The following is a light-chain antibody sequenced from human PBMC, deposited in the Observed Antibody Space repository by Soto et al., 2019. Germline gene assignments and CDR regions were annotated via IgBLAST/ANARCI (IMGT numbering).Light chain of an antibody. V-gene: IGKV1-12*01. CDR3: QQANSFPYT. CDR1: QVISSW. J-gene: IGKJ2*01. Sequence: DIQMTQSPSSVSASVGDRVTITCRATQVISSWLAWYQQKPGKAPKLLIYATSNLQSGVPSRFSGSGSGTDFTLTITRLQPEDFATSYCQQANSFPYTFGQGTKLEIK. CDR2: ATS.